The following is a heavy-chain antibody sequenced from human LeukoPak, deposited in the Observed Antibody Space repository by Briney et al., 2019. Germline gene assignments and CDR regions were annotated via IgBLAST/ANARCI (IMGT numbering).Heavy chain of an antibody. CDR1: GFTFSSYG. Sequence: GRSLRLSCAASGFTFSSYGMHWVRQAPGKGLEWVAVIWYDGSNKYYAYSVKGRFTISRDNSKNTLYLQMNSLRAEDTAVYYCAKGEYWDGDYDLDYFDYWGQGTLVTVSS. D-gene: IGHD4-17*01. J-gene: IGHJ4*02. V-gene: IGHV3-33*06. CDR3: AKGEYWDGDYDLDYFDY. CDR2: IWYDGSNK.